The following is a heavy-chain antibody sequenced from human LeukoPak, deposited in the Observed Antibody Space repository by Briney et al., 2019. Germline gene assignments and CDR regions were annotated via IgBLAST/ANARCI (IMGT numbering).Heavy chain of an antibody. D-gene: IGHD3-10*01. J-gene: IGHJ4*02. CDR1: GGSFSGYY. CDR3: AREKAIYYGSGRQGVDY. V-gene: IGHV4-34*01. CDR2: INHSGST. Sequence: SETLSLTCAVYGGSFSGYYWSWIRQPPGKGLEWIGEINHSGSTNYNPSLKSRVTISVDTSKNQFSLKLSSVTAADTAVYYCAREKAIYYGSGRQGVDYWGQGTLVTVSS.